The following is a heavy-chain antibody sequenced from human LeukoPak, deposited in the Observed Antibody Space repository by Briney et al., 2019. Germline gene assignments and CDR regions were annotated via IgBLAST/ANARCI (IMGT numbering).Heavy chain of an antibody. J-gene: IGHJ3*02. V-gene: IGHV4-59*05. CDR3: ARWVPQSNAFDI. CDR1: GGSISSNY. CDR2: IYYSGST. Sequence: NTSETLSLTCTVSGGSISSNYWSWVRQPPGKGLEWIGSIYYSGSTYYNPSLKSRVTISVDTSKNQFSLKLSSVTAADTAVYYCARWVPQSNAFDIWGQGTMVTVSS. D-gene: IGHD5-24*01.